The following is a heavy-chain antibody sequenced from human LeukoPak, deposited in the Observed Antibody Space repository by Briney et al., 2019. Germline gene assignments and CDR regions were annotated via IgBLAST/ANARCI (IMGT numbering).Heavy chain of an antibody. J-gene: IGHJ3*02. CDR3: ARPYSSGYRGAFDI. CDR2: IYYSGST. Sequence: SETLSLTCTVSGGSISSYYWSWIRQFPGKGLEWIGYIYYSGSTNYNPSLKSRVTIPVDTSKNQFSLKLSSVTAADTAVYYCARPYSSGYRGAFDIWGQGTMVTVSS. D-gene: IGHD6-19*01. CDR1: GGSISSYY. V-gene: IGHV4-59*01.